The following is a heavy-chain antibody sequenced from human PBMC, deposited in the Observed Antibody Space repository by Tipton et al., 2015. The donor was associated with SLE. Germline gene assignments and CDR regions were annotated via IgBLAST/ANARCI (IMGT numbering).Heavy chain of an antibody. D-gene: IGHD3-10*01. CDR3: ASLRTEYYYGSRADY. CDR2: INHSGST. Sequence: TLSLTCAVYGGSFSGYYWSWIRQPPGKGLEWIGEINHSGSTNYNPSLKSRVTISVDTYKNHFYLKLSSVTAADTAVYYCASLRTEYYYGSRADYWGQGTLVPVSS. V-gene: IGHV4-34*01. J-gene: IGHJ4*02. CDR1: GGSFSGYY.